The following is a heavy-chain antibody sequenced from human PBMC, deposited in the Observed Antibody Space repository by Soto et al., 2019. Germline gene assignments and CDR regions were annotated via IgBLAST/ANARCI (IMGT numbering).Heavy chain of an antibody. V-gene: IGHV1-46*01. Sequence: ASVKVSCKASGYTFTSYYMHWVRQAPGQGLEWMGIINPSGGSTSYAQKFQGRVTMTRDTSTSTVYMELSSLRSEDTAVYYCASDAGYSSGWDRSDYYYGMDVWGQGTTVTVSS. CDR3: ASDAGYSSGWDRSDYYYGMDV. CDR2: INPSGGST. CDR1: GYTFTSYY. J-gene: IGHJ6*02. D-gene: IGHD6-19*01.